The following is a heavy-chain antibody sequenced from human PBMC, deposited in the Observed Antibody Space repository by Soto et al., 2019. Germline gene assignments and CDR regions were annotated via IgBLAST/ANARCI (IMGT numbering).Heavy chain of an antibody. D-gene: IGHD1-26*01. V-gene: IGHV3-11*05. CDR2: IGRSDDT. Sequence: QVLLVESGGGLVRPGGSLRLSCAASGFTFSDYYMSWIRQAPGKGLEWVSYIGRSDDTNYADSVRGRFTISRDNAKNALYLQMNSLRDEDTAVYYCARGPGRTTSCHVSYYGMDVWGQGTTVTVSS. CDR3: ARGPGRTTSCHVSYYGMDV. CDR1: GFTFSDYY. J-gene: IGHJ6*02.